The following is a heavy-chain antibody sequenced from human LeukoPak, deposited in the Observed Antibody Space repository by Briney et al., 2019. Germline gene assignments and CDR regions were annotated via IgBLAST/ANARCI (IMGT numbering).Heavy chain of an antibody. CDR3: AREGSAARTGDAFDI. V-gene: IGHV4-61*02. D-gene: IGHD6-6*01. CDR2: IYTSGST. CDR1: GGSISSGSYY. J-gene: IGHJ3*02. Sequence: SQTLSLTCTVSGGSISSGSYYWSWIRQPAGKGLEWIGRIYTSGSTNYNPSLKSRVTISVDTPKNQFSLKLSSVTAADTAVYYCAREGSAARTGDAFDIWGQGTMVTVSS.